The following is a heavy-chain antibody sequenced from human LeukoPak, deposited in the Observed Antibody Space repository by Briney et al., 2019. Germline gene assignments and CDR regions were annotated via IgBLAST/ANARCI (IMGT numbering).Heavy chain of an antibody. CDR1: GFTFSNYA. CDR3: ARVSKDCTNGVCCDC. D-gene: IGHD2-8*01. V-gene: IGHV3-21*01. Sequence: GGSLRLSCAASGFTFSNYAMKWVRQAPGKGLEWVSSISSSSGYIYYADSVKGRFIISRDNAKNSLYLQMNSLRAEDTAVYYCARVSKDCTNGVCCDCWGQGTLVTVSS. CDR2: ISSSSGYI. J-gene: IGHJ4*02.